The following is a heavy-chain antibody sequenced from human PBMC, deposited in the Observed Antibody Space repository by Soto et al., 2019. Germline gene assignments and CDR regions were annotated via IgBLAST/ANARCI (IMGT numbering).Heavy chain of an antibody. V-gene: IGHV1-2*04. CDR3: ARVQQPTEIWFGEFDDAFDI. D-gene: IGHD3-10*01. CDR1: GYTFTGYY. J-gene: IGHJ3*02. Sequence: QVQLVQSGAEVKKPGASVKVSGKASGYTFTGYYMHWVRQAPGQGLEWMGWINPNSGGTNYAQKFQGWGPMTQDTSISKAYMELSRLRSDDTAVYYCARVQQPTEIWFGEFDDAFDIWGQGTMVTVSS. CDR2: INPNSGGT.